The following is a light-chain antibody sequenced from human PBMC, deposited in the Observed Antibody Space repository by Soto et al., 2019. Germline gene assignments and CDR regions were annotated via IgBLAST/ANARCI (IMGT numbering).Light chain of an antibody. CDR3: QQYNGRPHT. CDR2: DAS. Sequence: EIVMTQSPATLSVSPGERATLSCRASQSISSTLAWYQLKPGQSPRLLIYDASTRATGIPDRFSGSGSGTEFTLTISSLQSEDFAVYYCQQYNGRPHTFGQGTRVEIK. J-gene: IGKJ1*01. CDR1: QSISST. V-gene: IGKV3-15*01.